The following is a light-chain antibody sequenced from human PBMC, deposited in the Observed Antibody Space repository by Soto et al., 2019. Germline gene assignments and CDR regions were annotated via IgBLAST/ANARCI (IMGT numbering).Light chain of an antibody. CDR3: QQYGSSRV. J-gene: IGKJ1*01. CDR1: QSVSSSY. CDR2: GAS. V-gene: IGKV3-20*01. Sequence: EIVLTQSPGTLSLSPGERATLSCRASQSVSSSYLAWYQQKPGQAPRLLIYGASSRATGIPDRFSGSGSGTDFTLTISRLEPEDFAVYYCQQYGSSRVFGQGNKVEIK.